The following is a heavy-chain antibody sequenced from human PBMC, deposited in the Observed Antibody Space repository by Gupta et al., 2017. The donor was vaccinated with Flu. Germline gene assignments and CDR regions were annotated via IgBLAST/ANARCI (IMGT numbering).Heavy chain of an antibody. Sequence: KGLVWVSRMKSDGSSATYADSVKGRFTISRDNAKNTLYLQMNSLRAEDTAVYYCARDGAGDCSGGSCYSWFDPWGQGTLVTVSS. D-gene: IGHD2-15*01. CDR2: MKSDGSSA. J-gene: IGHJ5*02. CDR3: ARDGAGDCSGGSCYSWFDP. V-gene: IGHV3-74*01.